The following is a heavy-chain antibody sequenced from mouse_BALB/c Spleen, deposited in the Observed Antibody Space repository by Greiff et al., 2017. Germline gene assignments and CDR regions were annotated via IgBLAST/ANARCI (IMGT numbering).Heavy chain of an antibody. D-gene: IGHD2-4*01. V-gene: IGHV5-12-2*01. CDR2: ISNGGGST. J-gene: IGHJ3*01. CDR1: GFTFSSYT. CDR3: ARRSSYDYRAWFAY. Sequence: DVMLVESGGGLLQPGGSLKLSCAASGFTFSSYTMSWVRQTPEKRLEWVAYISNGGGSTYYPDTVKGRFTISRDNAKNTLYLQMSSLKSEDTAMYYCARRSSYDYRAWFAYWGQGTLVTVSA.